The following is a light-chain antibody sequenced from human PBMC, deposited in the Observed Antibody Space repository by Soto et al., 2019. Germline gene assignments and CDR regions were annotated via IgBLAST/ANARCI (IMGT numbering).Light chain of an antibody. CDR1: QSVNSN. Sequence: MVMRQSPATLSLSQGEGATLSCRASQSVNSNLAWYQQKAGQAPRLLIYGTSTRAAGIPARFSGSGSGTDFTLTISSLQFEDFAVYYCQQYNNLPRTFGQGTKVDIK. V-gene: IGKV3-15*01. CDR2: GTS. J-gene: IGKJ1*01. CDR3: QQYNNLPRT.